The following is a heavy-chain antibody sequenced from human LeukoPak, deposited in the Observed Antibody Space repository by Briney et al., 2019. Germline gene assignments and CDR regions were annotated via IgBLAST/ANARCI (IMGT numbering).Heavy chain of an antibody. V-gene: IGHV3-74*01. D-gene: IGHD1-14*01. CDR1: GFTFSNYW. Sequence: PGGSLRLSCAVSGFTFSNYWMHWVRQAPGKGLVWVARINSDGRSTNYGDSVKGRLTISRDNAKNTLYLQMNSLRAEDTAVYYCARVSDRNFNYWGQGTLVTVSS. J-gene: IGHJ4*02. CDR3: ARVSDRNFNY. CDR2: INSDGRST.